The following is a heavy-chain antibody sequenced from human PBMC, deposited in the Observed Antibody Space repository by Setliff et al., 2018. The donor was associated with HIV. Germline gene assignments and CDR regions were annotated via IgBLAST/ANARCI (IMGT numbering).Heavy chain of an antibody. CDR2: IYTSGST. CDR3: AREVGHRSGYYRGSFDY. V-gene: IGHV4-61*09. CDR1: GGSISSGSYY. D-gene: IGHD6-19*01. Sequence: SETLSLTCTVSGGSISSGSYYWSWIRQPAGKGLEWIGHIYTSGSTKYKPSLKNRVTISVDTSKNQFSLKLTSVTAADTAVYYCAREVGHRSGYYRGSFDYWGQGTLVTVSS. J-gene: IGHJ4*02.